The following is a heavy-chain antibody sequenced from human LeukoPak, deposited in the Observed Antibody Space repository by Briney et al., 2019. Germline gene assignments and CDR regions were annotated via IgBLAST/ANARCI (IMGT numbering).Heavy chain of an antibody. V-gene: IGHV3-48*04. CDR3: ATKWNFDY. CDR2: ISSGSSTI. J-gene: IGHJ4*02. D-gene: IGHD1-1*01. CDR1: GFTFSSYS. Sequence: PGGSLRLSCAASGFTFSSYSMNWVRQAPGKGLEWVSYISSGSSTIYYADSVKGRFTISRDNAKNSLYLQMNSLRAEDTAVYYCATKWNFDYWGQGTLVTVSS.